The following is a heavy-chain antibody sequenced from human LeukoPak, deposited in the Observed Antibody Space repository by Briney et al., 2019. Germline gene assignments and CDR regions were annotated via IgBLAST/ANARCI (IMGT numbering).Heavy chain of an antibody. J-gene: IGHJ5*02. D-gene: IGHD6-13*01. CDR2: ISYDGSNK. CDR1: GFTFSSYA. CDR3: AREASSWYPTSWFDP. V-gene: IGHV3-30*04. Sequence: PGGSLRLSCAASGFTFSSYAMHWVRQAPGKGLEWVAVISYDGSNKYYADSVKGRFTISRDNSKNTLYLQMNSLRAEDTAVYYCAREASSWYPTSWFDPWGQGTLVTVSS.